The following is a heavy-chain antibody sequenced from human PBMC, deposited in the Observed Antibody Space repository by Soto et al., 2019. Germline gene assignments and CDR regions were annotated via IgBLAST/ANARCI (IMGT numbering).Heavy chain of an antibody. D-gene: IGHD4-17*01. CDR3: ARDSPTTVTTTGAFDI. Sequence: SETLSLTCSFSVGSIISCGYSWSCILQPPWKGLEWIGYIYHSGSTYYNPSLKSRVTISVDRSKNQFSLKLSSVTAADTAVYYCARDSPTTVTTTGAFDIWGQGTMVTV. V-gene: IGHV4-30-2*01. J-gene: IGHJ3*02. CDR1: VGSIISCGYS. CDR2: IYHSGST.